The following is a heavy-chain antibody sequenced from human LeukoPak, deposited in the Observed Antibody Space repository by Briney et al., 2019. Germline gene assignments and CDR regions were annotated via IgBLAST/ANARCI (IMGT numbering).Heavy chain of an antibody. V-gene: IGHV1-69*05. J-gene: IGHJ5*02. Sequence: SVKVSCKASGGTFSSYAISWVRQAPGQGLEWMGRIIPIFGTANYAQKFQGRVTITTDESTSTAYMELSSLRSEDTAVYYCARGPVDWQNWFDPWGRGTLVTVSS. CDR2: IIPIFGTA. CDR3: ARGPVDWQNWFDP. CDR1: GGTFSSYA. D-gene: IGHD3-9*01.